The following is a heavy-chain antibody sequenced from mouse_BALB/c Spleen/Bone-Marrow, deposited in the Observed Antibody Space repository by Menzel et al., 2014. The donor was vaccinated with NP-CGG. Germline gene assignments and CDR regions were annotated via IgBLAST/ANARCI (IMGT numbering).Heavy chain of an antibody. V-gene: IGHV1-14*01. CDR1: GYTFTSYI. D-gene: IGHD2-3*01. Sequence: VQLKQSGPELVKPGASVKMSCKASGYTFTSYIMHWVKQKPGQGLGWIGYINPYNDGTKYNEKFKGKATLTSDKSSSTAYMELSSLTSEDSAVYYCARRWLPYAMDYWGQGTSVTVSS. CDR2: INPYNDGT. J-gene: IGHJ4*01. CDR3: ARRWLPYAMDY.